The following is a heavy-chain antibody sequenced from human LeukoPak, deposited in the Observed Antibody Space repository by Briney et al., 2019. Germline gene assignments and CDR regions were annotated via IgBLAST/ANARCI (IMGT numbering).Heavy chain of an antibody. Sequence: SETLSLTCTVSGGSINSYYWSWIRQPPGKGLEWIGYIYYSGSTNYNPSLKSRVTISVETSKNQFSLKLSSVTAADTAVYYCARGGGYCSGGSCYHFDYWGQGTLVTVSS. CDR2: IYYSGST. CDR3: ARGGGYCSGGSCYHFDY. J-gene: IGHJ4*02. V-gene: IGHV4-59*01. CDR1: GGSINSYY. D-gene: IGHD2-15*01.